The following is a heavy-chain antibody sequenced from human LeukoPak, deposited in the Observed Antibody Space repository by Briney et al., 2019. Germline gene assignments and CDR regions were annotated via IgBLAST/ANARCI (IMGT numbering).Heavy chain of an antibody. Sequence: GASLKISCTGSGYSITSYWISWVRQMPGKGLEWMGRIDPSDSYTNYSPSFQGHVTISADKSISTTYLQWNSLEASDTAMYYCASLNSGSYYGLGFFDLWGRGTLVTVSS. J-gene: IGHJ2*01. CDR2: IDPSDSYT. CDR1: GYSITSYW. V-gene: IGHV5-10-1*01. CDR3: ASLNSGSYYGLGFFDL. D-gene: IGHD1-26*01.